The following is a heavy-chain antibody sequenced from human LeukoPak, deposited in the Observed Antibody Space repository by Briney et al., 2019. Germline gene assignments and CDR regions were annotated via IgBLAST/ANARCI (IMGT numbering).Heavy chain of an antibody. CDR3: ARDTVRFAPSHPGRAAFDV. CDR1: GYTFTNFG. J-gene: IGHJ3*01. Sequence: ASVKVSCKASGYTFTNFGISWVRQAPGQGLEYMGWISATKGDTNYAQKVQGRVTMTTDASTSTAYMELRDLRSDDSGVYYCARDTVRFAPSHPGRAAFDVWGQGTMVTVSS. V-gene: IGHV1-18*01. CDR2: ISATKGDT. D-gene: IGHD3-3*01.